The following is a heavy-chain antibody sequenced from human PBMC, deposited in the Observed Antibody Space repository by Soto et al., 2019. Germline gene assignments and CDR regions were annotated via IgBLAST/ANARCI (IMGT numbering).Heavy chain of an antibody. CDR2: ISYDGSIK. J-gene: IGHJ6*02. Sequence: GGSLRLSCAASGFTFRGHGMHWVRHAPGRGLEWVALISYDGSIKYYADSVRGRFTISRDNSKNTLYLEMNSLRAEDTAVYYCANSEYSRYKNIDVWGQGTTVTVSS. D-gene: IGHD5-18*01. CDR3: ANSEYSRYKNIDV. V-gene: IGHV3-30*18. CDR1: GFTFRGHG.